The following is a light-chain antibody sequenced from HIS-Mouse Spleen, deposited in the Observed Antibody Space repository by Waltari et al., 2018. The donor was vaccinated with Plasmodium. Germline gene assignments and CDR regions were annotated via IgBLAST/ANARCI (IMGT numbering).Light chain of an antibody. J-gene: IGLJ3*02. Sequence: SYELTQPPSVSVSPGQTARITCSGDALPKKYAYWYQQKSGQAPVLVSYEDSKRPPGIPERFSGSSSGKMATLTISGAQVEDEADYYCYSTDSSGNHRVFGGGTKLTVL. CDR3: YSTDSSGNHRV. CDR1: ALPKKY. V-gene: IGLV3-10*01. CDR2: EDS.